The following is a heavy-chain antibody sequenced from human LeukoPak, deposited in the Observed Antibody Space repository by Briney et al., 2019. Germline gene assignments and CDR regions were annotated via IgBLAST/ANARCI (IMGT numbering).Heavy chain of an antibody. CDR3: ARVELDRDSGWFRLYYYYYGMDV. CDR1: GFTFSSYA. D-gene: IGHD6-19*01. Sequence: PGGSLRLSCAASGFTFSSYAMHWVRQAPGKGLEWVAVISYDGSNKYYADSVKGRFTISRDNSKNTLYLQMNSLRAEDTAVYYCARVELDRDSGWFRLYYYYYGMDVWGQGTTVTVSS. CDR2: ISYDGSNK. J-gene: IGHJ6*02. V-gene: IGHV3-30*04.